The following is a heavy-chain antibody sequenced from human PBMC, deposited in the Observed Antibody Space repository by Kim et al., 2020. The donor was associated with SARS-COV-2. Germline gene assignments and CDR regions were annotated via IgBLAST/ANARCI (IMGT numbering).Heavy chain of an antibody. Sequence: SETLSLTCTVSGGSISSYYWSWIRQPPGKGLEWIGYIYYSGSTNYNPSLKSRVTISVDTSKNQFSLKLSSVTAADTAVYYCARDRRLGELSLYPYYSYYYGMDVWGQGTTVTVSS. CDR2: IYYSGST. CDR1: GGSISSYY. V-gene: IGHV4-59*01. D-gene: IGHD3-16*02. J-gene: IGHJ6*02. CDR3: ARDRRLGELSLYPYYSYYYGMDV.